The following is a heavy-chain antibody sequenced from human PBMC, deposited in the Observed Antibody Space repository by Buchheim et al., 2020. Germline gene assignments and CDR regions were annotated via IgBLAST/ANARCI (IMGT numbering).Heavy chain of an antibody. CDR2: ISYDGSNK. CDR1: GFTFSSYG. Sequence: QVQLVESGGGVVQPGRSLRLSCAASGFTFSSYGMHWVRQAPGKGLEWVAVISYDGSNKYYADSVKGRFTISRDNSKNTLYLQMNSLRAEDTAVHYCAKDNSGVGATASYDYWGQGTL. J-gene: IGHJ4*02. CDR3: AKDNSGVGATASYDY. D-gene: IGHD1-26*01. V-gene: IGHV3-30*18.